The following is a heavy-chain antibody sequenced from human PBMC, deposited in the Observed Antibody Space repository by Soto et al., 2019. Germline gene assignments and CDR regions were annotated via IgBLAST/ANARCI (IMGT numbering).Heavy chain of an antibody. V-gene: IGHV3-33*01. CDR3: ARDLYSGYDPYYFDY. D-gene: IGHD5-12*01. CDR1: GFTFSSYG. Sequence: QVQLVESGGGVVQPGRSLRLSCAASGFTFSSYGMHWVRQAPGKGLEWVAVIWYDGSNKYYAASVKGRFTISRDNSKNTLYLQMNSLRAEDTAVYYCARDLYSGYDPYYFDYWGQGTLVTVSS. J-gene: IGHJ4*02. CDR2: IWYDGSNK.